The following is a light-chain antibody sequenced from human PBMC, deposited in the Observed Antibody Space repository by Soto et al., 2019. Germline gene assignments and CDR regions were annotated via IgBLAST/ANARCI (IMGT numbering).Light chain of an antibody. CDR1: QSISSY. J-gene: IGKJ1*01. V-gene: IGKV1-5*03. CDR2: QAS. CDR3: QQYSTYLWT. Sequence: GDRVTITCRASQSISSYLNWYQQKPGKAPRLLMYQASSLKSGVPSRFSGSGSETDFTLTITSLQPDDTATYFCQQYSTYLWTFGQGTKVDIK.